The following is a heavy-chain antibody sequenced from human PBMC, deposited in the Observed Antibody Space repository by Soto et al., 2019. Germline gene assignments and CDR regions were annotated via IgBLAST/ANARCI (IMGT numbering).Heavy chain of an antibody. CDR3: ARSTGIVANIDY. Sequence: SETLSLTCTVSGGSISSTSSYWGWIRQPPGKGLEWIGNIYYSGSTYYNPSLKSRITISVDTSKNQFSLRLSSVTAADTAVYYCARSTGIVANIDYWGQGTLVTVSS. V-gene: IGHV4-39*01. J-gene: IGHJ4*02. D-gene: IGHD3-22*01. CDR2: IYYSGST. CDR1: GGSISSTSSY.